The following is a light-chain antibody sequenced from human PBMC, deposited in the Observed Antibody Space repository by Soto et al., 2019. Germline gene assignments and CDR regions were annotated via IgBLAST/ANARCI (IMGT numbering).Light chain of an antibody. V-gene: IGLV2-18*01. J-gene: IGLJ1*01. CDR1: TTDIDNYVS. CDR2: DVN. CDR3: SLYSSNGSLI. Sequence: QSALTQPPSVSGSPGQSVTISCTATTTDIDNYVSVSWYQQAPGTAPKLIIYDVNNRPSGAPDRFSGSTSGNTASLTISGLQAEDETDYFCSLYSSNGSLIFGPGTKVTVL.